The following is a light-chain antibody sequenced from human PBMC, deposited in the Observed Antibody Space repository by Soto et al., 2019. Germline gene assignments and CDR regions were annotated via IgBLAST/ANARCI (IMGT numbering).Light chain of an antibody. Sequence: DLQMTQSPSSLSASVGDRVTITCRASQSISDYLNWYQQKPGKAPNLLIYASSILQSGVPSRFSGGGAGTDFTLTITSLQPEDFATYYCQQSRGTSLTFGGGTKVEVK. CDR2: ASS. J-gene: IGKJ4*01. CDR1: QSISDY. CDR3: QQSRGTSLT. V-gene: IGKV1-39*01.